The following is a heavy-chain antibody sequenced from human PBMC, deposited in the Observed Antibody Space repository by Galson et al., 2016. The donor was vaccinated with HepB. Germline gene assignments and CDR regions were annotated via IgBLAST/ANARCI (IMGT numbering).Heavy chain of an antibody. V-gene: IGHV1-24*01. Sequence: SVKVSCKVSGYTLTDLSMHWVRQAPGKGLEWMGGFDPELGETIYAQKFQGRVTMTDDTSVDTAYMELNSLKSEDTAVDYCATALIIRRGVIVNPFDLWGQGTLVTVSS. CDR1: GYTLTDLS. D-gene: IGHD3-10*01. CDR3: ATALIIRRGVIVNPFDL. J-gene: IGHJ4*02. CDR2: FDPELGET.